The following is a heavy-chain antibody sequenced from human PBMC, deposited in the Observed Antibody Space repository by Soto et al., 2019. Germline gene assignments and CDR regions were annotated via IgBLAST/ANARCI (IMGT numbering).Heavy chain of an antibody. CDR1: GFTFSNYA. J-gene: IGHJ4*02. Sequence: GGSLRLSCAASGFTFSNYAMHWVRQAPGKGLEWVALISSDGSNQYYPDSVKGRFTFSRDNSKNTLYLEVTSLRPEDTGVYYCARDRGGNCDYWGQGTPVTVSS. CDR3: ARDRGGNCDY. D-gene: IGHD1-7*01. CDR2: ISSDGSNQ. V-gene: IGHV3-30*03.